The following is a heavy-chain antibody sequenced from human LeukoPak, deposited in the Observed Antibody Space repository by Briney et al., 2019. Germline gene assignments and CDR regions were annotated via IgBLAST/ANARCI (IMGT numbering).Heavy chain of an antibody. CDR1: GFTFSSYA. V-gene: IGHV3-30*04. Sequence: GRSLRLSCAASGFTFSSYAMHWVRQAPGKGLEWVAVISYDGSNKYYADSVKGRFTISRDNSKNTLYLQMNSLRVEDTAVYYCARGALPTDAFDIWGQGTMVTVSS. CDR3: ARGALPTDAFDI. J-gene: IGHJ3*02. CDR2: ISYDGSNK.